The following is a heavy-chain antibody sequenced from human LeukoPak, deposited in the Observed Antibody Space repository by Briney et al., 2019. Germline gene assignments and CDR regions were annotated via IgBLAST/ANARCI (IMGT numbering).Heavy chain of an antibody. V-gene: IGHV1-46*01. CDR1: GYTFTNYY. D-gene: IGHD3-16*01. J-gene: IGHJ3*02. Sequence: GASVKVSCKASGYTFTNYYLHWVRQAPGQGLEWMGILNPGGGSRNYAQKFQGRVTMTRDTSISTAYMELSRLRSDDTAVYYCARDWGHSDAFDIWGQGTMVTVSS. CDR3: ARDWGHSDAFDI. CDR2: LNPGGGSR.